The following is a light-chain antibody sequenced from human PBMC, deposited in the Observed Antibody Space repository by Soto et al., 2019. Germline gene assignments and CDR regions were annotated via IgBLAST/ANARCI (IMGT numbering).Light chain of an antibody. V-gene: IGKV3-11*01. J-gene: IGKJ2*01. Sequence: EIVLTQSPATLSLSPGERATLSCRASQSVSSDLAWYQQKPGQATRLLIYDASNRATGIPARFRGSGSGTDFTLTISSREPQDFAVYYCHQRSHWPQYTFGQGTKLEIK. CDR2: DAS. CDR1: QSVSSD. CDR3: HQRSHWPQYT.